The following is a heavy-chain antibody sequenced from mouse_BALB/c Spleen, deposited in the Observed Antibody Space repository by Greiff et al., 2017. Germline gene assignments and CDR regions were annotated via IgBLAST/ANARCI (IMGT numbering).Heavy chain of an antibody. J-gene: IGHJ3*01. V-gene: IGHV1-4*02. CDR2: INPSSGYT. CDR1: GYTFTSYT. CDR3: ARVGDRRLRLGFAY. D-gene: IGHD2-4*01. Sequence: QVQLQQSAAELARPGASVKMSCKASGYTFTSYTMHWVKQRPGQGLEWIGYINPSSGYTEYNQKFKDKTTLTADKSSSTAYMQLSSLTSEDSAVYYCARVGDRRLRLGFAYWGQGTLVTVSA.